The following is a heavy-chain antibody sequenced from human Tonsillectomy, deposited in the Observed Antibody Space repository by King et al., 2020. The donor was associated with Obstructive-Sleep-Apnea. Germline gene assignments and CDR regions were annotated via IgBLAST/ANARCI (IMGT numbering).Heavy chain of an antibody. D-gene: IGHD6-19*01. CDR2: ISSSSSYI. V-gene: IGHV3-21*01. CDR3: ARFSSGFFDP. CDR1: GFTFSSYS. Sequence: VQLVESGGGLVKPGGSLRLSCAASGFTFSSYSMNWVRQAPGKGLEWVSSISSSSSYIYYADSVKGRFTISRDNAKNSLYLQMNSLRAEATAVYYCARFSSGFFDPWGQGTLVTVSS. J-gene: IGHJ5*02.